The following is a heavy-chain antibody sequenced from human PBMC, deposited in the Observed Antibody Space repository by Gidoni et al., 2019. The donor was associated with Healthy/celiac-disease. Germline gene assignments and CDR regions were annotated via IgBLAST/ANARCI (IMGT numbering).Heavy chain of an antibody. V-gene: IGHV4-59*01. D-gene: IGHD3-22*01. CDR1: GGSISSYY. CDR3: AREGYYYDSSGYYFDY. J-gene: IGHJ4*02. CDR2: IYYSGST. Sequence: QVQLQESGPGLVKPSETLSLTCTVSGGSISSYYWSWIRQPPGKGLEWIGYIYYSGSTNYNPSLKSRVTISVDTSKNQFSLKLSSVTAADTAVYYCAREGYYYDSSGYYFDYWGQGTLVTVSS.